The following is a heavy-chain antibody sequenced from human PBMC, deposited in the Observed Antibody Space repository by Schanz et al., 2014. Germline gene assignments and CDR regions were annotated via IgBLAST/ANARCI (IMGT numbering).Heavy chain of an antibody. CDR2: ILGLASTT. Sequence: EVQLVESGGGLVQPGGSLRLSCAASGFTFGDYAMTWVRQVPGKGLEWVSAILGLASTTYYADSVKGRFTISRDNSKNLLYLQMNSLRAEDTAVYYCTRDVRLDRRGNWFDPWGQGTLVTVSS. CDR1: GFTFGDYA. CDR3: TRDVRLDRRGNWFDP. J-gene: IGHJ5*02. D-gene: IGHD1-1*01. V-gene: IGHV3-23*04.